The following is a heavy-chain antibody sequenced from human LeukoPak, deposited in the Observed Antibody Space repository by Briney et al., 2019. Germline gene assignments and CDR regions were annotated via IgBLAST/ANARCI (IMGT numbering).Heavy chain of an antibody. Sequence: ASVKVSCKASGYTFTYYYIHWVRQAPGQGLEWMGIINPGGGGTTYAQKSQGRVTLTRDTSASTVFMELTSLRSEDTALYYCARSPYTSGSLFYLDFWGQGTLVTVSS. V-gene: IGHV1-46*01. CDR3: ARSPYTSGSLFYLDF. CDR2: INPGGGGT. CDR1: GYTFTYYY. D-gene: IGHD3-10*01. J-gene: IGHJ4*02.